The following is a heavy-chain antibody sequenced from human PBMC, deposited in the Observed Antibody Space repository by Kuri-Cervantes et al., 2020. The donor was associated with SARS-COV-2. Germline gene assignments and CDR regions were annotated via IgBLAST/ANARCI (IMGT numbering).Heavy chain of an antibody. CDR2: IIPTFGIE. J-gene: IGHJ3*02. Sequence: SVKVPCKASGGTFSSYGISWVRQAPRQGLEWMGGIIPTFGIENYAQKFQGRVTITTDESTSTAYMELSSLRSEDTAVYYCARRGYCSGGSCYSSLRGAFDIWGQGTMVTVSS. CDR3: ARRGYCSGGSCYSSLRGAFDI. D-gene: IGHD2-15*01. CDR1: GGTFSSYG. V-gene: IGHV1-69*05.